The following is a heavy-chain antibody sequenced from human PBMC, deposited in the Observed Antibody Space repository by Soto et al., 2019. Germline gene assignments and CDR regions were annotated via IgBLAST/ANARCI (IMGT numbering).Heavy chain of an antibody. V-gene: IGHV4-39*01. CDR1: GGSISSSSYY. D-gene: IGHD3-16*02. Sequence: SETLSLTCTVSGGSISSSSYYWGWIRQPPGKGLEWIGSIYYSGSTCYNPSLKSRVTISVDTSKNQFSLKLSSVTAADTAVYYCARASGVGYLKTFDYWGQGTLVTVSS. J-gene: IGHJ4*02. CDR2: IYYSGST. CDR3: ARASGVGYLKTFDY.